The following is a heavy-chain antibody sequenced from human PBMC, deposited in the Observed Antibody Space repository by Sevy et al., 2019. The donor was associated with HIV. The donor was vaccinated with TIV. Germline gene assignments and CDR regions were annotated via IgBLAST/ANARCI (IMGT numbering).Heavy chain of an antibody. CDR3: ARDRGGSSGLDY. D-gene: IGHD3-22*01. CDR1: GFTFSSYA. CDR2: ISYDGSNK. Sequence: GGSLRLSCAASGFTFSSYAMHWVRQAPGKGLEWVALISYDGSNKYYADSVKGRFTISRDNSKNTLYLQMNSLRAEDTAVYDCARDRGGSSGLDYWGQGTLVTVSS. J-gene: IGHJ4*02. V-gene: IGHV3-30*04.